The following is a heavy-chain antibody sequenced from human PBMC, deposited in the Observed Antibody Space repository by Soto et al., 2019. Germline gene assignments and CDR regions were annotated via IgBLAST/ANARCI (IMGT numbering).Heavy chain of an antibody. CDR1: GGTFSSYA. J-gene: IGHJ5*02. CDR3: ARDFYGDYVGWFDP. CDR2: IIPIFGTA. Sequence: SVKVSCKASGGTFSSYAISWVRQAPGQGLEWMGGIIPIFGTANYAQKFQGRVTITADESTSTAYMELSSLRSEGTAVYYCARDFYGDYVGWFDPWGQGTLVTVSS. V-gene: IGHV1-69*13. D-gene: IGHD4-17*01.